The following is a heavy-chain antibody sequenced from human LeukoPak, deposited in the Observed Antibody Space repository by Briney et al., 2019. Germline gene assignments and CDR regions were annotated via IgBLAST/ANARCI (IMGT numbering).Heavy chain of an antibody. Sequence: PGGSLRLSCEASGFTVSSNYMSWVRQPPGKGLEWVSVIYSGGTTFYADSVKGRFTISRDNSKNTLYLQMNSLRADDTAVYYCAKTRVVGTKIDALDIWGQGTMVTVSS. CDR3: AKTRVVGTKIDALDI. CDR1: GFTVSSNY. D-gene: IGHD1-1*01. V-gene: IGHV3-53*01. CDR2: IYSGGTT. J-gene: IGHJ3*02.